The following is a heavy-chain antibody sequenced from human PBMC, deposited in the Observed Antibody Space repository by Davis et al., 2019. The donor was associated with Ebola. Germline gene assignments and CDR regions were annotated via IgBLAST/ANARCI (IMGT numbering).Heavy chain of an antibody. D-gene: IGHD6-19*01. J-gene: IGHJ4*02. CDR3: VVSGLDFDF. CDR2: INPKSGGT. Sequence: AASVKVSCKASGYTFTSYGISWVRQAPGQGLEWMGRINPKSGGTNYAQKFQGRVTMARDTSIRTAYMELSRLRSDDTAIYYCVVSGLDFDFWGQGTLVTVSS. V-gene: IGHV1-2*06. CDR1: GYTFTSYG.